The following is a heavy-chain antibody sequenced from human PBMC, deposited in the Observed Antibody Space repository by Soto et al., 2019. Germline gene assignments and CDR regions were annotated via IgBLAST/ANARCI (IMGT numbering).Heavy chain of an antibody. CDR3: ARTPTRGASAWLDP. CDR2: IHLSGRV. CDR1: GGSFSDYY. Sequence: QVKLQKWGSGLLKPSETLSLTFAIYGGSFSDYYWHWIRQSPGKGLEWIGEIHLSGRVNFTPSLKSRTSLSMDTSRNQFFLTLRSVTAADTAVYFCARTPTRGASAWLDPWGRGHLVTVSS. D-gene: IGHD1-26*01. J-gene: IGHJ5*02. V-gene: IGHV4-34*01.